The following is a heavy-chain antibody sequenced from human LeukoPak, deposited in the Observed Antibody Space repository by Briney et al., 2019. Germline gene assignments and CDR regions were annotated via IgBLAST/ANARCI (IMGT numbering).Heavy chain of an antibody. V-gene: IGHV1-8*03. CDR3: ARGNWNYLGADWFDP. CDR1: GYTFTSYD. J-gene: IGHJ5*02. D-gene: IGHD1-7*01. CDR2: MNPNSGNT. Sequence: GASVKVSCKASGYTFTSYDINWVRQATGQGLEWMGWMNPNSGNTGYAQKFQGRVTITRNTSISTAYMELSSLRSEDTAVYYCARGNWNYLGADWFDPWGQGTLVTVSS.